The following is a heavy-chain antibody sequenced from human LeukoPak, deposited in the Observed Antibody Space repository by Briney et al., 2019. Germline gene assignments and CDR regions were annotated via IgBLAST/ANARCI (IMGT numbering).Heavy chain of an antibody. V-gene: IGHV4-59*08. CDR2: IYYSGTT. Sequence: SETLSLTCTVSGASITGHYWSWIRQPPGKGLEWVGFIYYSGTTNYNPSLKSRVTIPVDTSKNQFSLTLSSVTAADTAVYYCARHLGGGIYFEYWGQGTLVTVSS. CDR3: ARHLGGGIYFEY. J-gene: IGHJ4*02. D-gene: IGHD3-16*01. CDR1: GASITGHY.